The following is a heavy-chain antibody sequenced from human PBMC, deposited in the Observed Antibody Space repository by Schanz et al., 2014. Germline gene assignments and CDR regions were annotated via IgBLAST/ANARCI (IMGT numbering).Heavy chain of an antibody. CDR3: ARFNSGSHSPPYYYYGMDV. D-gene: IGHD1-26*01. CDR1: GYTFTTYG. Sequence: QVQLVQSGSEVKKPGASVKVSCKASGYTFTTYGISWVRQAPGQGLEWMGWISAYNGHTNYAQKFQGRVTMTTDTSTSTADLALRSLRSDDTAVYYWARFNSGSHSPPYYYYGMDVWGQGTTVTVSS. CDR2: ISAYNGHT. V-gene: IGHV1-18*01. J-gene: IGHJ6*02.